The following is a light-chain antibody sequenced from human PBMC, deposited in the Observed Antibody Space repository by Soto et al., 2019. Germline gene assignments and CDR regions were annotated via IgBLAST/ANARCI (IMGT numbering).Light chain of an antibody. Sequence: DIVMTQSPDPLAVSLGERATTNCKSSQSVLDSSSNKNYLAWYQQRPGQPPKLLIYWASTRESGVPDRFSGSGSGTDFTLTISSLQAEDVAVYYCQQYYSTPLTFGGGTKVEIK. CDR1: QSVLDSSSNKNY. V-gene: IGKV4-1*01. J-gene: IGKJ4*01. CDR2: WAS. CDR3: QQYYSTPLT.